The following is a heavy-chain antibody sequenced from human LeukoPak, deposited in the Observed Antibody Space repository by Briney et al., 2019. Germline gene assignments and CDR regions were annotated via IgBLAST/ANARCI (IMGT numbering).Heavy chain of an antibody. V-gene: IGHV3-7*01. CDR3: ARLKLLWSNYFDY. Sequence: PGGSLRLSCAASGFTFSSYWMSWVRQAPGKGLEWVANIKQDGSEKYYVDSVKGRFTISRGNAKNSLYLQMNSLRAEDTAVYYCARLKLLWSNYFDYWGQGTLVTVSS. J-gene: IGHJ4*02. CDR2: IKQDGSEK. CDR1: GFTFSSYW. D-gene: IGHD2-2*01.